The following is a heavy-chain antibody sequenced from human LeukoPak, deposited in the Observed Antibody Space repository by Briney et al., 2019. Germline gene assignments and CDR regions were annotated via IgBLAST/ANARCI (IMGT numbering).Heavy chain of an antibody. Sequence: PSETLSLTCTVSGGSISSYYWSWIRQPPGKGLEWIGYIYYSGSTSYNPSLKSRVTISVDTSKNQFSLKLSSVTAADTAVYYCARVCSSTSCYGDYYYGMDVWGQGTTVTVSS. CDR2: IYYSGST. D-gene: IGHD2-2*01. CDR1: GGSISSYY. V-gene: IGHV4-59*01. CDR3: ARVCSSTSCYGDYYYGMDV. J-gene: IGHJ6*02.